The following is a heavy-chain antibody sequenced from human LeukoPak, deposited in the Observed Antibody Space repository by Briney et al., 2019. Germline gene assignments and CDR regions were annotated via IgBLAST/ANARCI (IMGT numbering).Heavy chain of an antibody. J-gene: IGHJ4*02. V-gene: IGHV3-21*01. CDR1: GFTFSSYS. D-gene: IGHD3-10*01. Sequence: GGSLRLSCAASGFTFSSYSMNWVRQAPGKGLEWVSSISSSSYIYYADSVKGRFTISRDNAKNSLYLQMNSLRAEDTAVYYCARGPVLLWFGAFDYWGQGTLVTVSS. CDR2: ISSSSYI. CDR3: ARGPVLLWFGAFDY.